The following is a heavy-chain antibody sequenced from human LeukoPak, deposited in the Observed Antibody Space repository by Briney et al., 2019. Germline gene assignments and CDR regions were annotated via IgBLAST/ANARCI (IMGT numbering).Heavy chain of an antibody. Sequence: TGGSLRLSCAASGFTVSSNYMSSVRQAPGKGLEWVSVIYSAGSTSYPASATGRFTIPRDNSKNTMYLHMNSMRAEDRTVHYCARDRRGVGAFDIWGQGTMVTVSS. CDR3: ARDRRGVGAFDI. CDR1: GFTVSSNY. CDR2: IYSAGST. D-gene: IGHD3-10*01. V-gene: IGHV3-53*01. J-gene: IGHJ3*02.